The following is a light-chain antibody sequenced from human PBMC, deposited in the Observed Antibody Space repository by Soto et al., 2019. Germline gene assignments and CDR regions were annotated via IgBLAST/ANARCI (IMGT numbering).Light chain of an antibody. CDR2: GAS. CDR3: QQYNNWPPYT. J-gene: IGKJ2*01. V-gene: IGKV3-15*01. Sequence: EIVMTQSPATLSVSPGERVTLSCRASQSVSSNVAWYQQKPGQAPRLLISGASTRATGVPARFSGTGSGTEFTLTISSLQSEDFAVYYCQQYNNWPPYTFGQGTKLEIK. CDR1: QSVSSN.